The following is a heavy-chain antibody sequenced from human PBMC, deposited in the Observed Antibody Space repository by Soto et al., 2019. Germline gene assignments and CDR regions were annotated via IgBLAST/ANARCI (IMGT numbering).Heavy chain of an antibody. V-gene: IGHV1-2*04. CDR2: INPNSGGT. J-gene: IGHJ6*02. CDR3: ARESQRITMVRGVTQGGYGMDV. CDR1: GYTFTGYY. D-gene: IGHD3-10*01. Sequence: GASVKVSCKASGYTFTGYYMHWVRQAPGQGLEWMGWINPNSGGTNYAQKFQGWVTMTRDTSISTAYMELSRLRSDDTAVYYCARESQRITMVRGVTQGGYGMDVWGQGTTVTVSS.